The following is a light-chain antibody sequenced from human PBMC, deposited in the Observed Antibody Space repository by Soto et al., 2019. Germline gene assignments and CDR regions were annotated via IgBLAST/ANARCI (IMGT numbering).Light chain of an antibody. V-gene: IGLV2-14*01. CDR2: EVR. CDR3: SAYTGRSTLV. Sequence: QSALTQPASVSGSAGQSITISCSGTMRDVGAYNLVSRYQQHPGTAPKLIIYEVRNRPSGIYSRFSGSRSGNTASLTISGLQSEDEGDYYCSAYTGRSTLVFGGGTKRTVL. CDR1: MRDVGAYNL. J-gene: IGLJ3*02.